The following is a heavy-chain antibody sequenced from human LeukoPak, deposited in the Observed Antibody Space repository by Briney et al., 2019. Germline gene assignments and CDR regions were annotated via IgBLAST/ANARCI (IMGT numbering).Heavy chain of an antibody. J-gene: IGHJ4*02. CDR2: IYYSGST. CDR1: GGSISSGGYY. CDR3: ARAPGRQVITSV. Sequence: SETLSLTCTVSGGSISSGGYYWSWIRQHPGKGLEWIGYIYYSGSTYYNPSLKSRVTISVDTSKNQFSLKLRSVTPADTAVYYCARAPGRQVITSVWGQGTLVTVSS. V-gene: IGHV4-31*03. D-gene: IGHD3-22*01.